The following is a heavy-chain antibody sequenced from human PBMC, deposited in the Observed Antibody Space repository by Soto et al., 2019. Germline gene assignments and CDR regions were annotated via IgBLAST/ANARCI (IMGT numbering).Heavy chain of an antibody. Sequence: ASVKVSCKASGYTFTGYYMHWVRQAPGQGLEWMGWINPNSGGTNYAQKFQGRVTMTRDTSISTAYMELSRLRSDDTAVYYCVRITIFGVVTASYGMDVWGQGTTVTAP. CDR1: GYTFTGYY. CDR3: VRITIFGVVTASYGMDV. CDR2: INPNSGGT. D-gene: IGHD3-3*01. J-gene: IGHJ6*02. V-gene: IGHV1-2*02.